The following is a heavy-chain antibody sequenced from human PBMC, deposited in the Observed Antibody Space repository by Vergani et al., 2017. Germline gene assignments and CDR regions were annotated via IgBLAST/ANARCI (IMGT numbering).Heavy chain of an antibody. CDR1: GFTFSSYA. CDR2: ISYDGSNK. D-gene: IGHD1-26*01. V-gene: IGHV3-30-3*01. J-gene: IGHJ3*02. CDR3: ARDVVGDAFDI. Sequence: VQLVESGGGLVQPGGSLRLSCAASGFTFSSYAMHWVRQAPGKGLEWVAVISYDGSNKYYADSVKGRFTISRDNSKNTLYLQMNSLRAEDTAVYYCARDVVGDAFDIWGQGTTVTVSS.